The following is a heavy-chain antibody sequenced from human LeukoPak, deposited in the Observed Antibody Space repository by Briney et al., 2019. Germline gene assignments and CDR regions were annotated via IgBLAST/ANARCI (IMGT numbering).Heavy chain of an antibody. Sequence: PGGSLGLSCAASGFTFSRYWMHWVRQAPGEGLVWVSRMNSDGSNTNYADSVKGRFTISRDNAKNTLYLQMNSLRADDTAVYYCARDICSGIGCYPRAPFDYWGQGTLVTVSS. CDR1: GFTFSRYW. CDR2: MNSDGSNT. J-gene: IGHJ4*02. V-gene: IGHV3-74*01. D-gene: IGHD2-15*01. CDR3: ARDICSGIGCYPRAPFDY.